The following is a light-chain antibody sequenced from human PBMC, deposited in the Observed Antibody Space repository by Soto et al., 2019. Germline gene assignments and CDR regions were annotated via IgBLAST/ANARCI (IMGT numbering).Light chain of an antibody. J-gene: IGKJ4*01. CDR2: GAS. CDR1: QSVGGN. V-gene: IGKV3-15*01. CDR3: QQYNKLPLT. Sequence: EIVMTQSPATLSVSPGEGATLSCWASQSVGGNLAWYQQKPGQAPRLLIYGASTRATGIPARFSGSGSGTEFTLAISSLQSEEFAVYYCQQYNKLPLTFGGGTKVEIK.